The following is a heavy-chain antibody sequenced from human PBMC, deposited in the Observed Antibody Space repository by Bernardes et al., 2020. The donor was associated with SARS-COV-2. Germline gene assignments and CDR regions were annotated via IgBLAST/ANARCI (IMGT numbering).Heavy chain of an antibody. CDR1: GFTFSSFA. CDR2: FSATGKT. V-gene: IGHV3-23*01. J-gene: IGHJ4*02. Sequence: GGSLRLSCAASGFTFSSFAMSWVRQAPGKGLEWVSVFSATGKTFYTDSVRGRFTVSRDNSKNTLYLQMNSLRAEDTAIYYCAKDLKPWNFMNFDFWGQGTLVTVSS. D-gene: IGHD1-7*01. CDR3: AKDLKPWNFMNFDF.